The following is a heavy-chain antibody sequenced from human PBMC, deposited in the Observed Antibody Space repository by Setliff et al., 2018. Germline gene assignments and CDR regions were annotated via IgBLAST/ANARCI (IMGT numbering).Heavy chain of an antibody. D-gene: IGHD3-10*01. V-gene: IGHV4-61*02. CDR1: GGSISSGSYY. CDR3: ARDVRYYYGSGSYYNDWFDP. J-gene: IGHJ5*02. CDR2: IYTSGST. Sequence: SETLSFTCTVSGGSISSGSYYWSWIRQPAGKGLEWIGRIYTSGSTNYNPSLKSRVTISVDTSKSQFSLKLSSVTAADTAVYYCARDVRYYYGSGSYYNDWFDPWGQGTLVTVSS.